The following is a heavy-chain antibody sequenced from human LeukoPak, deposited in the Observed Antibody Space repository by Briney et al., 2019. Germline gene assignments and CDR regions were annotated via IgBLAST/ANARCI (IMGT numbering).Heavy chain of an antibody. D-gene: IGHD5-12*01. CDR2: ISPDSNYK. J-gene: IGHJ4*02. V-gene: IGHV3-21*01. CDR3: VRGGYRGFDYEY. Sequence: GGSLRLSCAASGFTFSTYSMNLLRLAPGQGLDWVSSISPDSNYKYYVDSVKGRFTISRDNAKSSLYLQMNSLRAEDTAVYYCVRGGYRGFDYEYWGQGTLVTVSS. CDR1: GFTFSTYS.